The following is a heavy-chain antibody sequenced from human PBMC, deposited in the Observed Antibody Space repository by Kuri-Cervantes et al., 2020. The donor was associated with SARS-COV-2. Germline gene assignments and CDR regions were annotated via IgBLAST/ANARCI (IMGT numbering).Heavy chain of an antibody. J-gene: IGHJ4*02. Sequence: SETLSLTCAVYGGSFSGYKWNWIRQSPGKGLEWIGEINHSGSTNYNPSLKSRVTISVDTSKNQFSLKLSSVTAADTAVYYCARARGWVGATKPFDYWGQGTLVTVSS. D-gene: IGHD1-26*01. CDR2: INHSGST. V-gene: IGHV4-34*01. CDR1: GGSFSGYK. CDR3: ARARGWVGATKPFDY.